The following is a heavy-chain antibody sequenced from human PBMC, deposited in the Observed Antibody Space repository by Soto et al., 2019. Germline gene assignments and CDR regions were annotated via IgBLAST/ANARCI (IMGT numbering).Heavy chain of an antibody. CDR1: GGSMSSYY. V-gene: IGHV4-59*08. J-gene: IGHJ4*02. D-gene: IGHD4-17*01. CDR3: ARISGYGDYIY. CDR2: IYYSGST. Sequence: PSETLSLTCTVSGGSMSSYYWTWIRQPPGKGLEYIGYIYYSGSTDYNPSLKSRVTISADTSQNQFSLKLSSVTAADTAAYYCARISGYGDYIYWGQGTLVTVSS.